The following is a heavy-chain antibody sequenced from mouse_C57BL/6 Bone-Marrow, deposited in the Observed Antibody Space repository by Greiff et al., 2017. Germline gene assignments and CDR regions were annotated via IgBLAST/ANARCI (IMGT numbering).Heavy chain of an antibody. CDR2: IWRGGST. J-gene: IGHJ3*01. CDR1: GFSLTSYG. Sequence: QVQLQQSGPGLVQPSQSLSITCTVSGFSLTSYGVHWVRQSPGQGLEWLGVIWRGGSTDYNAAFISRLSISKDNSKSQVFFKMNSLQADDTAIYYCARNDYDEGFAYWGQGTLVTVSA. CDR3: ARNDYDEGFAY. D-gene: IGHD2-4*01. V-gene: IGHV2-2*01.